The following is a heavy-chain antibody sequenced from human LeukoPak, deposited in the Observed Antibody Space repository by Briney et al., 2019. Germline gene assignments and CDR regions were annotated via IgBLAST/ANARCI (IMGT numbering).Heavy chain of an antibody. Sequence: GGSLRLSCAASGFPFSTYWITWVRQAPGKGLEWVANIKNDGSEKNYVDSVKGRFTVSRDNAENSLFLQMNSLRVEDTAIYYCTRDSGLTGYDLLDYWGQGTLVTVSS. J-gene: IGHJ4*02. V-gene: IGHV3-7*01. D-gene: IGHD5-12*01. CDR3: TRDSGLTGYDLLDY. CDR2: IKNDGSEK. CDR1: GFPFSTYW.